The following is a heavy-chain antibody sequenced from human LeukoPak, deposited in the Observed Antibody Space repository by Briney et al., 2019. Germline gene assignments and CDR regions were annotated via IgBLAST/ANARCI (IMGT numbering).Heavy chain of an antibody. J-gene: IGHJ5*02. V-gene: IGHV4-34*01. D-gene: IGHD2-2*01. Sequence: SETLSLTCAVYGGSFSGYYWSWIRQPPGKGLEWIGEINHSGSTNYNPSLKSRVTISVDTSKNQFSLKLSSVTAADTAVYYCARGLKARYCSSTSCRNWSDPWGQGTLVTVSS. CDR1: GGSFSGYY. CDR2: INHSGST. CDR3: ARGLKARYCSSTSCRNWSDP.